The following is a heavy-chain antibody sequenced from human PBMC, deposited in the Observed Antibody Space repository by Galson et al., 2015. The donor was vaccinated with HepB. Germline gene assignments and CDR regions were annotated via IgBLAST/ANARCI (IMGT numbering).Heavy chain of an antibody. Sequence: ETLSLTCTVSGGSISSSSYYWGWIRQPPGKGLEWIGSIYYSGGTYYNPSLKSRVTISVDTSKNQFSLKLSSVTAADTAVYYCAREGGVTMVRGMRVLDYWGQGTLVTVSS. CDR3: AREGGVTMVRGMRVLDY. CDR1: GGSISSSSYY. V-gene: IGHV4-39*07. CDR2: IYYSGGT. J-gene: IGHJ4*02. D-gene: IGHD3-10*01.